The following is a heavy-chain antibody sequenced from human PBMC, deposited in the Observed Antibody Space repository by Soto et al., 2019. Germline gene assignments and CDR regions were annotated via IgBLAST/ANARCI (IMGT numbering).Heavy chain of an antibody. J-gene: IGHJ3*02. D-gene: IGHD2-15*01. Sequence: GGSLRLSCAASGFTFSSYWMSWVRQAPGKGLEWVANIKQDGSEKYYVDSVKGRFTISRDNAKNSLYLQMNSLRAEDMAVYHCARVRVRIARAFDIWGQGTMVTVSS. CDR3: ARVRVRIARAFDI. CDR2: IKQDGSEK. CDR1: GFTFSSYW. V-gene: IGHV3-7*01.